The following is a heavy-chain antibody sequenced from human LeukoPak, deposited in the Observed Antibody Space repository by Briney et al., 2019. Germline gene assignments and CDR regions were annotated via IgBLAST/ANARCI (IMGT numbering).Heavy chain of an antibody. CDR1: GFTFSSYV. D-gene: IGHD1-26*01. V-gene: IGHV3-23*01. Sequence: GGSLRLSCAASGFTFSSYVMSWVRQAPGKGLEWVSAISGSGGSTYYADSVKGRFTISRDNSKNTLYLQMNSLRAEDTAVYYCAKVVGERSPRRTGYFDYWGQGTLVTASS. CDR3: AKVVGERSPRRTGYFDY. J-gene: IGHJ4*02. CDR2: ISGSGGST.